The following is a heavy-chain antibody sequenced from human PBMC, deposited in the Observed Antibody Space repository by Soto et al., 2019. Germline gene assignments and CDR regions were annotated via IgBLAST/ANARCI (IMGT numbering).Heavy chain of an antibody. CDR3: AREGLVVVAATPGGMDV. V-gene: IGHV3-53*01. CDR1: GFTVSSNY. D-gene: IGHD2-15*01. CDR2: IYSGGST. J-gene: IGHJ6*02. Sequence: ESGGGLIQPGGSLRLSCAASGFTVSSNYMSWVRQAPGKGLEWVSVIYSGGSTYYADSVKGRFTISRDNSKNTLYLQMNSLRAEDTAVYYCAREGLVVVAATPGGMDVWGQGTTVTVSS.